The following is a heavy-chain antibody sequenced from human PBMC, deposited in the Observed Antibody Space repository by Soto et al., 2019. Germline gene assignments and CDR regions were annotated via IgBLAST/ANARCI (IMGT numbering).Heavy chain of an antibody. J-gene: IGHJ5*02. Sequence: GASVKVSCKASGYTFTSYDINWVRQATGQGLEWMGWMNPNSGNTGYAQKFQGRVTMTRNTSISTAYMELSSVTAADTAVYYCARGGSSGYNWFDPWGQGTLVTVSS. CDR3: ARGGSSGYNWFDP. CDR1: GYTFTSYD. CDR2: MNPNSGNT. D-gene: IGHD3-22*01. V-gene: IGHV1-8*01.